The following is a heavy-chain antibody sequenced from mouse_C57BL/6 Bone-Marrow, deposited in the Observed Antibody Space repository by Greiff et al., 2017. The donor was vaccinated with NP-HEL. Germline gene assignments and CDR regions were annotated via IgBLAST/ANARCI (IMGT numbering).Heavy chain of an antibody. J-gene: IGHJ4*01. D-gene: IGHD1-1*01. CDR1: GYTFTSYD. CDR2: IYPRDGST. Sequence: QVQLQQSGPELVKPGASVKLSCKASGYTFTSYDINWVKQRPGQGLEWIGWIYPRDGSTKYNEKFKGKATLTVDTSSSTAYMELHSLTSEDSAVYFCARLYYYGSPHYYAMDYWGQGTSVTVSS. V-gene: IGHV1-85*01. CDR3: ARLYYYGSPHYYAMDY.